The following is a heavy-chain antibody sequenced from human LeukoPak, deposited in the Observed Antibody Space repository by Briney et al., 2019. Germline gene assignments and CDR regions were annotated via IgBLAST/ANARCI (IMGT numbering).Heavy chain of an antibody. CDR3: AHRRYDSSGYPGNWFDP. J-gene: IGHJ5*02. D-gene: IGHD3-22*01. Sequence: SGPTLVKPTQTLTLTCTFSGFSLSTSGVGVGWIRQPPGKALEWLSLIYWDDDKRYSPSLKSRLTITQDTSKNQVVLTMTNMDPVDTATYYCAHRRYDSSGYPGNWFDPWGQGTLVTVSS. V-gene: IGHV2-5*02. CDR1: GFSLSTSGVG. CDR2: IYWDDDK.